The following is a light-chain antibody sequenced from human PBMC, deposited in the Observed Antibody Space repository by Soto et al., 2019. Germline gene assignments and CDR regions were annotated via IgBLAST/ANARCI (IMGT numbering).Light chain of an antibody. CDR3: QQYNNYFWA. Sequence: DIQMTQSPTTVSASVGDRVTITCRASQNINTWLAWYQQKPGKAPKLLILKASTLVSGVPSRFSGSGSGTEFTLTISSLQPDDLGAYYCQQYNNYFWAFGQGTRVEIK. J-gene: IGKJ1*01. CDR1: QNINTW. V-gene: IGKV1-5*03. CDR2: KAS.